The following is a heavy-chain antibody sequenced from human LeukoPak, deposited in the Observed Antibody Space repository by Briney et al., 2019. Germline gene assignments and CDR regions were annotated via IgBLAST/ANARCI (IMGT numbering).Heavy chain of an antibody. CDR1: GGSINSYY. Sequence: PSETLSLTCTVSGGSINSYYWSWIRQPAGKGLEWIGRISNSGSTNYNPSLKSRVTMSVDTSKNQFSLKLSSVTAADTAVYYCASIQDYAHFDYWGQGTLVTVSS. V-gene: IGHV4-4*07. CDR2: ISNSGST. J-gene: IGHJ4*02. D-gene: IGHD4-17*01. CDR3: ASIQDYAHFDY.